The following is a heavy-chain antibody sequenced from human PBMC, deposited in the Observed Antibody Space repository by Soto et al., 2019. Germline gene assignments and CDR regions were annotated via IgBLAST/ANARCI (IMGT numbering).Heavy chain of an antibody. J-gene: IGHJ5*02. CDR3: ARAVGYCSSTSCYTGWFDP. CDR1: RYSISSGYY. CDR2: IYHSGST. D-gene: IGHD2-2*02. Sequence: SATLSLTCAVSRYSISSGYYWGWIRQPPGKGLEWIGSIYHSGSTYYNPSLKSRVTISVDTSKNQFSLKLSSVTAADTAVYYCARAVGYCSSTSCYTGWFDPWGQGTLVTVSS. V-gene: IGHV4-38-2*01.